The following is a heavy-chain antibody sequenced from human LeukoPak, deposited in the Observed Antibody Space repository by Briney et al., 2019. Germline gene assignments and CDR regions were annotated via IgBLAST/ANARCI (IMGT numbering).Heavy chain of an antibody. D-gene: IGHD2-2*01. CDR2: ISWDGGST. Sequence: GGSLRLSCAASGFTFDDYTMHWVRQAPGKGLEWVSLISWDGGSTYYADSVKGRFTISRDNSKNSLYLQMNSLRTEDTALYYCAKGLDCSSTSCQPYWGQGTLVTVSS. J-gene: IGHJ4*02. V-gene: IGHV3-43*01. CDR1: GFTFDDYT. CDR3: AKGLDCSSTSCQPY.